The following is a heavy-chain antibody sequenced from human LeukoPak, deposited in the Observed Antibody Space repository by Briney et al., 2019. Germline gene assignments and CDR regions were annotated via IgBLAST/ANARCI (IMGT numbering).Heavy chain of an antibody. CDR2: IKSKSDGRTT. D-gene: IGHD3-22*01. CDR3: SYYYDSSSYVAY. J-gene: IGHJ4*02. CDR1: GFAFSNGW. V-gene: IGHV3-15*01. Sequence: GGSLRLSCAASGFAFSNGWMTWVRQAPGKGLEWVGRIKSKSDGRTTDYAAPVKGRFAISRDDSRNTLYLQLDSLKTEDTAVSFCSYYYDSSSYVAYWGQGTLVTVSS.